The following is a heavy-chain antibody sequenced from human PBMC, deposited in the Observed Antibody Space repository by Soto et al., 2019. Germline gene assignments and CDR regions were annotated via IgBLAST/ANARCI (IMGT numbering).Heavy chain of an antibody. V-gene: IGHV4-4*07. Sequence: SETLSLTCTVSGGSISSYYWSWIRQPAGKGLEWIWRIYASGSTNYNPSLKSLVTMSVDTSKNQFSLKLSSVTAADTAVYYCARDRNMGDFVTGPMDXWGQGTTVPVS. J-gene: IGHJ6*02. CDR1: GGSISSYY. CDR2: IYASGST. CDR3: ARDRNMGDFVTGPMDX. D-gene: IGHD2-21*02.